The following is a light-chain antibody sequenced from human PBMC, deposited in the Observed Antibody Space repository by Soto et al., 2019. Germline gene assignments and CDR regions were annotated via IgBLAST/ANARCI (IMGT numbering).Light chain of an antibody. V-gene: IGKV1-39*01. J-gene: IGKJ1*01. CDR2: AAS. CDR3: QQTYSTLWT. Sequence: DIPMTQSPSSLSASVGDRVTITCRASQNINSHLHWYQQRPGKAPNLLIYAASTLDSGVSSRFSGSGSGTDFTLTISSLQPEAFTTYYCQQTYSTLWTFGQGTKVEIK. CDR1: QNINSH.